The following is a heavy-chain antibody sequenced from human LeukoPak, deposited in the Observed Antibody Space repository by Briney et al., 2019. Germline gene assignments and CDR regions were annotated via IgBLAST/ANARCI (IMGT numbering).Heavy chain of an antibody. J-gene: IGHJ4*02. CDR3: ARGSSGRDI. V-gene: IGHV4-59*01. CDR2: IYHSGST. CDR1: GVSISSYY. D-gene: IGHD6-19*01. Sequence: PSETLSLTCTVSGVSISSYYWSWIRQPPGKGLEWIGYIYHSGSTNYNPSLESRVTISLDTSKNQFSLKLTSVTAADTAVYYCARGSSGRDIWGQGTLVTVSS.